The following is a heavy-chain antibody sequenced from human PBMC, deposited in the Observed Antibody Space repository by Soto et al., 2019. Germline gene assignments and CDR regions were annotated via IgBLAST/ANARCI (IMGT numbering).Heavy chain of an antibody. CDR3: TGEVASGY. D-gene: IGHD2-8*02. CDR1: GFTVSTYG. CDR2: ISRDGGTK. J-gene: IGHJ4*02. Sequence: GDSLRLSCADSGFTVSTYGMHWVRQAPGKGLEWVAVISRDGGTKYYADSVKGRFTISRDNSRNTLFLEMNSLRGDDMAVYYCTGEVASGYWGQGT. V-gene: IGHV3-30*03.